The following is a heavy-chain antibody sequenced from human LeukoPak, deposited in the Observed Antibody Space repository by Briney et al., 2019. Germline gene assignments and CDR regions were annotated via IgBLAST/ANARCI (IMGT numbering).Heavy chain of an antibody. Sequence: PGRSLRLSCAASGFTSSVYTIHWVRQAPGKGLEWVAVMSSDGSNKYYADSVKGRFTISRDNSRNTMYLQMNSLRAEDTAVYYCARALSSGWSHAFDIWGQGTMVTVSS. D-gene: IGHD6-19*01. CDR1: GFTSSVYT. CDR2: MSSDGSNK. CDR3: ARALSSGWSHAFDI. J-gene: IGHJ3*02. V-gene: IGHV3-30-3*01.